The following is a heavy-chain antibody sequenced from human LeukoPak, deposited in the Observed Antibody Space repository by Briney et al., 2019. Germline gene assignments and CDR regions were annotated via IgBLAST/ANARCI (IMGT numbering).Heavy chain of an antibody. CDR1: GFTFSSYS. V-gene: IGHV3-48*04. Sequence: GGSLRLSCAASGFTFSSYSMNWVRQAPGKGLEWVSSISSSSSTIYYADSVKGRFTISRDNAKNSLYLQMNSLRAEDTAVYYCARDSSGWPFDYWGQGTLVTVSS. CDR2: ISSSSSTI. J-gene: IGHJ4*02. CDR3: ARDSSGWPFDY. D-gene: IGHD6-19*01.